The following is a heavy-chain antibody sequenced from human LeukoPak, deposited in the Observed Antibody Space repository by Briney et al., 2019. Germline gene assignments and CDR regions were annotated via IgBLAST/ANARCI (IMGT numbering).Heavy chain of an antibody. Sequence: ASVKVSCKASGYTFTSYGISCVRQAPGQGLEWMGWISAYNGNTNYAQKLQGRVTMTTDTSTSTAYTELRSLRSDDTAVYYCARWGYCTNGVCYFYYYGMNVWGQGTTVTVSS. V-gene: IGHV1-18*01. CDR3: ARWGYCTNGVCYFYYYGMNV. CDR1: GYTFTSYG. J-gene: IGHJ6*02. D-gene: IGHD2-8*01. CDR2: ISAYNGNT.